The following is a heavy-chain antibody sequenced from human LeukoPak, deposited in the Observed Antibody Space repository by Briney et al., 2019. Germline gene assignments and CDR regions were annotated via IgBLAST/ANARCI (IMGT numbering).Heavy chain of an antibody. Sequence: ASVKVSCKASGYTFTSYYVHWVRQAPGQGLEWMGIINPSGGSTSYAQKFQGRVTMTRDTSTSTVYMELSSLRSEDTAVYYCARDGPRYCSGGSCKTNWFDPWGQGTLVTVSS. V-gene: IGHV1-46*01. CDR2: INPSGGST. J-gene: IGHJ5*02. CDR3: ARDGPRYCSGGSCKTNWFDP. CDR1: GYTFTSYY. D-gene: IGHD2-15*01.